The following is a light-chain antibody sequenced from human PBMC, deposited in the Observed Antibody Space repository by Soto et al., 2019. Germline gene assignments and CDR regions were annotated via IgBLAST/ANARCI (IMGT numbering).Light chain of an antibody. Sequence: EIVLTQSPGTLSLSPGERATLSCRASQSVSSSYLAWYQQKPGQAPRLLIYGASSRATGIPDRFSGSGSGTEFTLTISSLQSEDSAVYYCQQYNNWPPRTFGQGTKVEIK. V-gene: IGKV3-20*01. J-gene: IGKJ1*01. CDR3: QQYNNWPPRT. CDR2: GAS. CDR1: QSVSSSY.